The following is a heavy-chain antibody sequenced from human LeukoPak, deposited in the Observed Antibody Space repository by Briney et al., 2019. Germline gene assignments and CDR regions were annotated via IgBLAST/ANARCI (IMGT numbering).Heavy chain of an antibody. D-gene: IGHD5-12*01. CDR3: TTIRPGY. Sequence: GGSLRLSCAASGRSFSSNWIHWGRQVPGKGLVWVARIKDGGTTTDYADSVKGRFTISRDDAKNTLYLQMNRLRAEDTAVYYCTTIRPGYWGQGTLVTVSP. V-gene: IGHV3-74*01. J-gene: IGHJ4*02. CDR2: IKDGGTTT. CDR1: GRSFSSNW.